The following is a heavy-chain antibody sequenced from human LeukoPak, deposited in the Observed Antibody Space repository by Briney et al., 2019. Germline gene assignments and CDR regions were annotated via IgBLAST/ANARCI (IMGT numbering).Heavy chain of an antibody. Sequence: ASVKVSCKASGYTFTSYAMHWVRQAPGQRLEWMGWINAGNGNTKYSQEFQGRVTITRDTSASTAYMELSSLRSEDMAVYYCARRSAAGPIFDYWGQGTLVTVSS. D-gene: IGHD6-13*01. V-gene: IGHV1-3*03. CDR1: GYTFTSYA. CDR2: INAGNGNT. CDR3: ARRSAAGPIFDY. J-gene: IGHJ4*02.